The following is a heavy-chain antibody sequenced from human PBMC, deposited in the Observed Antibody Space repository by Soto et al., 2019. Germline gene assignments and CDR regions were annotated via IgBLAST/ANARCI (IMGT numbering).Heavy chain of an antibody. Sequence: QITLNESGPPVVKPAETLTLTCTFSGFSLTTSGVGVFWIRESPAKAPEWLALIYWDDDTRYSASLKSRLTITKDTSKNQVVLTMASVDPADTATYYCAHRILRTVFGLVTTTAIYFDFWGQGTPVVVSS. V-gene: IGHV2-5*02. CDR1: GFSLTTSGVG. CDR2: IYWDDDT. J-gene: IGHJ4*02. D-gene: IGHD3-3*01. CDR3: AHRILRTVFGLVTTTAIYFDF.